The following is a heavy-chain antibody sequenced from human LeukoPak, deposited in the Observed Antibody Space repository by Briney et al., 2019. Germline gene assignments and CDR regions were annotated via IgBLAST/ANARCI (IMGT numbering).Heavy chain of an antibody. Sequence: SETLSLTCTVSGGSISSYYWSWIRQPAGKGLEWIGRIYTSGSTNYNPSLKSRVTMSVDTSKNQFSLKLSSVTAADTTVYYCARRYYGSGSYAMDVWGQGTTVTVSS. CDR2: IYTSGST. J-gene: IGHJ6*02. CDR1: GGSISSYY. D-gene: IGHD3-10*01. CDR3: ARRYYGSGSYAMDV. V-gene: IGHV4-4*07.